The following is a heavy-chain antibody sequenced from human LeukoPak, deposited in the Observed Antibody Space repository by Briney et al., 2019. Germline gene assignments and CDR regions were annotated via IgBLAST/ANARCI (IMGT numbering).Heavy chain of an antibody. CDR1: GGSINSYY. CDR3: ASLRSGMDV. J-gene: IGHJ6*02. V-gene: IGHV4-59*01. CDR2: VYNSGST. Sequence: SETLSLTCTVSGGSINSYYWTWIRQPPGEGLEWIADVYNSGSTNYNPSLKSRVTISVDMFKNQFSLKLTSVTAADTAVYYCASLRSGMDVWGQGTTVTVSS.